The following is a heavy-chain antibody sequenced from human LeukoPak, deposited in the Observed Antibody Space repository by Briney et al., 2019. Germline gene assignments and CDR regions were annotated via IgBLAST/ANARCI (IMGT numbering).Heavy chain of an antibody. CDR2: IHFSGST. CDR3: TREVGTSFQVNYYYYMDV. CDR1: GGSTSSDY. V-gene: IGHV4-59*01. Sequence: PSETLSLTCTVSGGSTSSDYWSWFRQPPRKGLEWIGYIHFSGSTTYNPSLKSRVTISIDTSKNQFSLNLSSVTAADTAVYYCTREVGTSFQVNYYYYMDVWGKGTTVTVSS. J-gene: IGHJ6*03. D-gene: IGHD2-2*01.